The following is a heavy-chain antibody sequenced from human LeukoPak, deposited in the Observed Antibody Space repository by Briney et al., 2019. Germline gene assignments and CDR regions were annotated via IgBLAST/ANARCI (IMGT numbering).Heavy chain of an antibody. D-gene: IGHD6-6*01. Sequence: SVKVSCKASGGTFSSYTISWVRQAPGQGLEWMGRIIPILGIANYAQKFQGRVTITADKSTSTAYMELSSLRSEDTAVYYCAWLHSSSRFDYYYYGMDVRGQGTTVTVSS. V-gene: IGHV1-69*02. CDR3: AWLHSSSRFDYYYYGMDV. J-gene: IGHJ6*02. CDR1: GGTFSSYT. CDR2: IIPILGIA.